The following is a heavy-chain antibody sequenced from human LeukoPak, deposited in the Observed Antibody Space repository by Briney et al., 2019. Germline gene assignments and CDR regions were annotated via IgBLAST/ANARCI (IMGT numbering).Heavy chain of an antibody. D-gene: IGHD5-24*01. J-gene: IGHJ4*02. CDR1: GFTFSSDA. CDR2: ISSSGGST. CDR3: AKGRAQV. V-gene: IGHV3-23*01. Sequence: AGGSLRLSGAASGFTFSSDAMRWVRQAPGKGLEWVSAISSSGGSTYYADSVRGRFIISRDSSKNTLYLQMNSLRVEDTAVYYCAKGRAQVGGQGTLVTVSS.